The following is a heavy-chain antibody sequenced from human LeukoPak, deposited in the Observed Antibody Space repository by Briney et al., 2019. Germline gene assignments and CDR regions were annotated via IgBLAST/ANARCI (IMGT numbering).Heavy chain of an antibody. CDR1: GYTFTGYY. Sequence: GASVKVSCKASGYTFTGYYMHWVRQAPGQGLEWMGRIIPILGIANYAQKFQGRVTITADKSTSTAYMELSSLRSEDTAVYYCARDSRCSNYAQLDYWGQGTLVTVSS. CDR2: IIPILGIA. J-gene: IGHJ4*02. V-gene: IGHV1-69*04. D-gene: IGHD4-11*01. CDR3: ARDSRCSNYAQLDY.